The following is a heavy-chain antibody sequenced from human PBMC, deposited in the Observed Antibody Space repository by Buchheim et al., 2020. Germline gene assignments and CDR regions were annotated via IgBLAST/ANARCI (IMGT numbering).Heavy chain of an antibody. V-gene: IGHV3-30*18. J-gene: IGHJ5*02. Sequence: QVQLVESGGGVVQPWRSLRLSCAASGFTFSSYGMHWVRQAPGKGLEWVAVISYDGSNKYYADSVKGRFTISRDNSKNTLYLQMNSLRAEDTAVYYCAKDEFRVPSGPWGQGTL. CDR3: AKDEFRVPSGP. CDR2: ISYDGSNK. CDR1: GFTFSSYG. D-gene: IGHD1-1*01.